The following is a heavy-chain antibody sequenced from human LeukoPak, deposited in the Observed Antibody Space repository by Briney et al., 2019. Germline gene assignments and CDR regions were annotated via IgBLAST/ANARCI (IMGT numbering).Heavy chain of an antibody. Sequence: SETLSLTCAVYGGSFSGYYWSWIRQPPGKGLEWIGEINHSGSTNYNPSLKSRVTVSVDTSKNQFSLKLSSVTAADTAVYYCARVYGDYVSEDYWGQGTLVTVSS. CDR3: ARVYGDYVSEDY. CDR2: INHSGST. V-gene: IGHV4-34*01. CDR1: GGSFSGYY. D-gene: IGHD4-17*01. J-gene: IGHJ4*02.